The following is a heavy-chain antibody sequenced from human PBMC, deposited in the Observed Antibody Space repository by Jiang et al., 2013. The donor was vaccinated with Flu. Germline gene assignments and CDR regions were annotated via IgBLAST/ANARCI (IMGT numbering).Heavy chain of an antibody. CDR2: INAGNGNT. V-gene: IGHV1-3*01. Sequence: GAEVKKPGASVKVSCKASGYTFTSYAMHWVRQAPGQRLEWMGWINAGNGNTKYSQKFQGRVTITRDTSASTAYMELSSLRSEDTAVYYCARGDVAPYYYYYGMDVWGQGTTVTVSS. CDR1: GYTFTSYA. D-gene: IGHD3-16*01. CDR3: ARGDVAPYYYYYGMDV. J-gene: IGHJ6*02.